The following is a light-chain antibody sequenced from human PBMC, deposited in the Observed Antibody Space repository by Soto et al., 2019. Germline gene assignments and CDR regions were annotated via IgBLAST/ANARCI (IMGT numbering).Light chain of an antibody. CDR1: QSISNS. CDR2: KAS. V-gene: IGKV1-5*03. J-gene: IGKJ1*01. CDR3: QQYASFCT. Sequence: DIQMTQSPSTLSASVGDRVTITCRATQSISNSLAWYQQKPGKAPNLLIYKASSLETGVPSRFSGSGSGTEFTLTITSLNPDNSATYYCQQYASFCTFGQGTKVEIK.